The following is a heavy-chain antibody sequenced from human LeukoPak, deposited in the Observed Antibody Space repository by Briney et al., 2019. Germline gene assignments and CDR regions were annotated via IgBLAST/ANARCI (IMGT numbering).Heavy chain of an antibody. CDR1: GYTFTSYG. J-gene: IGHJ4*02. CDR2: ISAYNGNT. CDR3: AGGDCTNGVCYRLHDY. Sequence: ASVKVSCKASGYTFTSYGISWVRQAPGQGLEWMGWISAYNGNTNYAQKLQGRVTMTTDTSTSTAYMELRSLRSDDTAVYYCAGGDCTNGVCYRLHDYWGQGTLVTVSS. D-gene: IGHD2-8*01. V-gene: IGHV1-18*01.